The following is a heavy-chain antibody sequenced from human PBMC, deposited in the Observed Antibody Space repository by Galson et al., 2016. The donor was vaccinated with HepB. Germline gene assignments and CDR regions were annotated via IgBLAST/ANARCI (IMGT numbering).Heavy chain of an antibody. CDR1: GFSFSNSW. V-gene: IGHV3-7*04. D-gene: IGHD5-24*01. J-gene: IGHJ4*02. Sequence: SLRLSCAASGFSFSNSWMPWVRQTPGKALERAANIGQDESHKYYVASVRGRFTISRDNAKNSLYLQMNTLRAEDAAVYYCARDRGWQQFDFWGQGTPVTVSS. CDR2: IGQDESHK. CDR3: ARDRGWQQFDF.